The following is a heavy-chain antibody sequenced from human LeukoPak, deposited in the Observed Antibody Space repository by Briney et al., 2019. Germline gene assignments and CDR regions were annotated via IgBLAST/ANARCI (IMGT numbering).Heavy chain of an antibody. D-gene: IGHD3-9*01. V-gene: IGHV4-38-2*01. CDR2: IYYSGST. CDR1: GYSISGDSISSDYF. Sequence: SETLSLTCAVPGYSISGDSISSDYFWAWIRQPPGKGLEWIGSIYYSGSTYYNPSLKSRVTISVDTSKNQFSLKLSSVTAADTAVYYCARGRGRYFDWLSDYWYFDLWGRGTLVTVSS. J-gene: IGHJ2*01. CDR3: ARGRGRYFDWLSDYWYFDL.